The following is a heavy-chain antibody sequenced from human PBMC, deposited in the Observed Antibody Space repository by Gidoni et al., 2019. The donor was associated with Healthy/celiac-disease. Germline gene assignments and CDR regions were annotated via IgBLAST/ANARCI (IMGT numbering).Heavy chain of an antibody. D-gene: IGHD3-10*01. CDR3: AADTGYYYGSGSYYYMDV. CDR2: IVVGSGNT. V-gene: IGHV1-58*02. J-gene: IGHJ6*03. CDR1: GFTFTSSA. Sequence: QMQLVQSGHEVKKPGTSVQVSCKASGFTFTSSAMQWVRPARGQRLEWIGWIVVGSGNTNYAQKFQERVTITRDMSTSTAYMELSSLRSEDTAVYYCAADTGYYYGSGSYYYMDVWGKGTTVTVSS.